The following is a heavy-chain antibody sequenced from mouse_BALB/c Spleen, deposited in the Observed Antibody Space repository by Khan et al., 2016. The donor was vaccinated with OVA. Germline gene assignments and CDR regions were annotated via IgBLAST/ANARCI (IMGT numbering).Heavy chain of an antibody. Sequence: EVQLVESGGDLVKPGGSLKLSCAASGFTFSTYGMSWVRQTPDKRLDWVATVSTGGSYTYYADSVKGRFTIAGDNAKNTLYLQMSGLKSEDTAMFYCTRLAYYYDSEGFAYWGQGTLVTVSA. CDR2: VSTGGSYT. V-gene: IGHV5-6*01. CDR3: TRLAYYYDSEGFAY. J-gene: IGHJ3*01. CDR1: GFTFSTYG. D-gene: IGHD1-1*01.